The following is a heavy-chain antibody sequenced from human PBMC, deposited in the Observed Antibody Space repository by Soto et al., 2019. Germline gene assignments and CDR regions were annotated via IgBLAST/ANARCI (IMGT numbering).Heavy chain of an antibody. V-gene: IGHV4-31*02. Sequence: LCGGSISSGGYYWSWIRQHPGKGLEWIGYIYYSGSTYYNPSLKSRVTISVDTSKNQFSLKLSSVTAADTAVYYCARETLAIRDNWFDPWGQGTLVTVSS. CDR1: GGSISSGGYY. D-gene: IGHD3-3*02. CDR3: ARETLAIRDNWFDP. CDR2: IYYSGST. J-gene: IGHJ5*02.